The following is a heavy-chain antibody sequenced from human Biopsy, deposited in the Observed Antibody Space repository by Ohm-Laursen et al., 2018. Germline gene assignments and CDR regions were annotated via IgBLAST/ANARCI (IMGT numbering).Heavy chain of an antibody. J-gene: IGHJ6*02. Sequence: TLSLTCPVSGGSISSDHWSWIRQTPGKGLEWIGYIYYSGSTNYNPSLKSRVTISVDTSKNQFSLRLNSVTAADTAVYYCARATNSTGWPYYYFYGMDVWGQGTTVTVSS. CDR2: IYYSGST. V-gene: IGHV4-59*01. CDR1: GGSISSDH. CDR3: ARATNSTGWPYYYFYGMDV. D-gene: IGHD2/OR15-2a*01.